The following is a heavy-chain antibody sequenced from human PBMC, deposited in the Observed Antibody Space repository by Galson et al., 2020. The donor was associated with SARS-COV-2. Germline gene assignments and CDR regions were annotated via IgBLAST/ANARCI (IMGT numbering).Heavy chain of an antibody. V-gene: IGHV4-59*01. CDR1: GGSISSYY. Sequence: SETLSLTCTVSGGSISSYYWSWIRQPPGKGLEWIGSIYYSGSTNYNPSLKSRVTITVDTAKNQFSLKLSSVTAADTAGYYCAREGYYYGSGKRHDAFDIWGQGTMVTVSS. D-gene: IGHD3-10*01. CDR2: IYYSGST. CDR3: AREGYYYGSGKRHDAFDI. J-gene: IGHJ3*02.